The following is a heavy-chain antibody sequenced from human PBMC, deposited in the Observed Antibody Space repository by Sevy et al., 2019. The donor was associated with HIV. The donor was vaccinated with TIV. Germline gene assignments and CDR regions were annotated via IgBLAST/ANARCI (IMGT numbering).Heavy chain of an antibody. J-gene: IGHJ4*02. D-gene: IGHD1-1*01. CDR3: AREDWNDVIDY. Sequence: GGSLRLSCAASGFIFSDYYMSWIRQAPGKGLECISYIGSGASTILYADSVKGRFTISRDNAKNSLYLQMNSLRADDTGEYYCAREDWNDVIDYWGQGTLVTVSS. CDR1: GFIFSDYY. CDR2: IGSGASTI. V-gene: IGHV3-11*01.